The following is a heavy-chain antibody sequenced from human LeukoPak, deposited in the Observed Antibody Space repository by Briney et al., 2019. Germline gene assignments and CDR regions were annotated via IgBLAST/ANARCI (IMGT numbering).Heavy chain of an antibody. D-gene: IGHD6-13*01. CDR2: IQYNVNNR. CDR1: GFTFSGYG. Sequence: GGSLRLSCAASGFTFSGYGMHWVRQAPGKGLEWLAFIQYNVNNRYYANSVKGRFNLSRDNSGNTLYLQMNSLRAEDTAVYYCAKRDSAGSGTGKYYFDYWGQGTLVTVSS. V-gene: IGHV3-30*02. CDR3: AKRDSAGSGTGKYYFDY. J-gene: IGHJ4*02.